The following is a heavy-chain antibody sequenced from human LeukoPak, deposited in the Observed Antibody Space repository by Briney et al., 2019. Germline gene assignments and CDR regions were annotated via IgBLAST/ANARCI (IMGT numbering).Heavy chain of an antibody. CDR2: IRGSGGST. CDR3: AKPLLRYFGWLYIPERHYFDY. CDR1: GFTFSSYA. Sequence: GGSLRLSCAASGFTFSSYAMSWVRQPPGRGLEWVSSIRGSGGSTYYADAGNGRFTISRDTSKDTLYLQMNSLRAEDTAVYYCAKPLLRYFGWLYIPERHYFDYWGQGTLVTVSS. V-gene: IGHV3-23*01. J-gene: IGHJ4*02. D-gene: IGHD3-9*01.